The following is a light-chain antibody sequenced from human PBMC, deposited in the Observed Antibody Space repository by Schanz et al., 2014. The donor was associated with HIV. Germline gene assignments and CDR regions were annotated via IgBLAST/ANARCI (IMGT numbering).Light chain of an antibody. V-gene: IGKV3-20*01. Sequence: EIVLTQSPATLSLSPGERATLSCRASQSVSSNLAWYQQKPGQAPRLLIYGASTRATGFPDRFSGSASGTDFTLTISSLQSEDFAVYYCQQYGSSPRTFGQGTKVEIK. J-gene: IGKJ1*01. CDR1: QSVSSN. CDR2: GAS. CDR3: QQYGSSPRT.